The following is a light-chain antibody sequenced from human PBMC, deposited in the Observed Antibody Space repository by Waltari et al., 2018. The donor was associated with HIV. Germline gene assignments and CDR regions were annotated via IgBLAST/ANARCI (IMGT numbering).Light chain of an antibody. CDR1: SSDVGGYNL. J-gene: IGLJ2*01. CDR3: CAYAGSTTYVI. Sequence: QSALTQPASVSGSPGQSITISCTGTSSDVGGYNLVSWYQQHPGKAPKLMIYEVSKRPAGVYNRLSGSKSGNTASLTISGLQAEDESDYYCCAYAGSTTYVIFGGGTKLTVL. V-gene: IGLV2-23*02. CDR2: EVS.